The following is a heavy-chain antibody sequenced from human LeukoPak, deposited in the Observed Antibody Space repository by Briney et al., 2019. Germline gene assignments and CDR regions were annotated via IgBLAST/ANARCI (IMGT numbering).Heavy chain of an antibody. Sequence: SETLSLTCTVSGGSISSSSYYWGWIRQPPGKGLEWIGSIYYSGSTYYNPSLKSRVTISVDTSKNQFSLKLSSVTAADTAVYYCARIPTYRDYYGSGSYTNWGQGTLVTVSS. CDR1: GGSISSSSYY. V-gene: IGHV4-39*07. CDR2: IYYSGST. CDR3: ARIPTYRDYYGSGSYTN. D-gene: IGHD3-10*01. J-gene: IGHJ4*02.